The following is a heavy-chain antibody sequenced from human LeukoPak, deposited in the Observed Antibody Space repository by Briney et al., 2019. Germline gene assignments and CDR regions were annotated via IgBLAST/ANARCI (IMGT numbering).Heavy chain of an antibody. CDR1: VGSISSYY. D-gene: IGHD5-24*01. CDR3: ARDGEMATIENYFDY. CDR2: IYYSGST. V-gene: IGHV4-59*12. J-gene: IGHJ4*02. Sequence: PSETLSLTCTVSVGSISSYYWSWIRQPPGKGLEWIAHIYYSGSTNYNPSLKSRVTISVDTSKNQFSLKLSSVTAADTAVYYCARDGEMATIENYFDYWGQGTLVTVSS.